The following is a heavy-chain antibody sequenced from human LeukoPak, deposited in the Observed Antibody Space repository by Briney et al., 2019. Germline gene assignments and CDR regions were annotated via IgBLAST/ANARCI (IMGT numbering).Heavy chain of an antibody. CDR3: ARVTQLRFRDY. V-gene: IGHV1-18*01. CDR1: GYTFTSYG. J-gene: IGHJ4*02. CDR2: ISAYNGNT. D-gene: IGHD6-6*01. Sequence: GASVKVSCKASGYTFTSYGISWVRQAPGQGLEWMGWISAYNGNTNYAQKLQGRVTMTTDTSTSTVYMELRSLRSDDTAVYYCARVTQLRFRDYWGQGTLVTVSS.